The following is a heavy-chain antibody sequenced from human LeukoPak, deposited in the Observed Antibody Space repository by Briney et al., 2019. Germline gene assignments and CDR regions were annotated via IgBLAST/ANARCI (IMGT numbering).Heavy chain of an antibody. Sequence: GRSLRLSCAASGFTFSSYAMHWVRQAPGTGLEWVADISYDGGNKYYADSVKGRFTISRDNSKNRLYLQMNSLRAEDTAVYYCAKDWGGYSYGTVDYWGQGTLVTVSS. CDR3: AKDWGGYSYGTVDY. J-gene: IGHJ4*02. V-gene: IGHV3-30*04. CDR1: GFTFSSYA. CDR2: ISYDGGNK. D-gene: IGHD5-18*01.